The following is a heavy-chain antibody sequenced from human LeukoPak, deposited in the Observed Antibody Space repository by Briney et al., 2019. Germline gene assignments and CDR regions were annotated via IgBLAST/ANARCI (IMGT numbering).Heavy chain of an antibody. V-gene: IGHV1-46*01. J-gene: IGHJ4*02. CDR2: INPSDGGT. CDR3: AREPPASGYFDY. CDR1: GYTXTGYY. Sequence: ASVKVSCKASGYTXTGYYMHWVRQAPGQGLEWMGVINPSDGGTSYAQKFQGRVTMTRDTSTSTVYMELSSLRSEDTAVYHCAREPPASGYFDYWGQGSLATVSS.